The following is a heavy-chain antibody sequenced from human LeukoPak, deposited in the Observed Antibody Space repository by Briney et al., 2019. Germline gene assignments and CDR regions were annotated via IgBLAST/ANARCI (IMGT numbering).Heavy chain of an antibody. CDR2: IYTSGST. J-gene: IGHJ4*02. Sequence: SQTLSLTWTVAGGSISSGSYYWSWIRQPAGKGLEWIGRIYTSGSTNYNPSLKSRVTISVDTSKNQFSLKLSSVTAADTAVYYCASLAAADVCFDYWGQGTLVTVSS. CDR1: GGSISSGSYY. CDR3: ASLAAADVCFDY. D-gene: IGHD6-13*01. V-gene: IGHV4-61*02.